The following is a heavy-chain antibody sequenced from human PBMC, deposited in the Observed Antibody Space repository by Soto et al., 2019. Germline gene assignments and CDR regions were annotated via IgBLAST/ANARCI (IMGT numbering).Heavy chain of an antibody. CDR3: ARDRGWVTFLTECYHYYCMHF. CDR1: GGSISRYY. D-gene: IGHD2-21*02. CDR2: IYYSGST. V-gene: IGHV4-59*13. Sequence: PSENLSLTCTVSGGSISRYYWSWIRQPPGKGLEWIGYIYYSGSTNYNPSLKSRVTISVDTSKNQFSLKLSSVTAADTAVYYCARDRGWVTFLTECYHYYCMHF. J-gene: IGHJ6*01.